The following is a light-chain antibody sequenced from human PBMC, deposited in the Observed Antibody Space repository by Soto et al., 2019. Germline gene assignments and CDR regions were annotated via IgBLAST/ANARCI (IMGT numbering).Light chain of an antibody. Sequence: QAVVTQEPSFSVSPGGTVTLTCGFSSGSVSTSYYPSWYQQTPGQAPRTLIYSTNTRSSGVPDRFSGSILGNKAALTITGAQADDESDYYCVLYMGSGIVIFGAGTQLTVL. V-gene: IGLV8-61*01. CDR3: VLYMGSGIVI. J-gene: IGLJ2*01. CDR2: STN. CDR1: SGSVSTSYY.